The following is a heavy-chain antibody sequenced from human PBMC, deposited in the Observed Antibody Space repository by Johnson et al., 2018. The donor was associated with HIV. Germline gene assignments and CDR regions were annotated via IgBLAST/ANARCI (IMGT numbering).Heavy chain of an antibody. CDR3: ARDQRGLDAFDI. CDR2: ISYDGSNK. J-gene: IGHJ3*02. D-gene: IGHD2-15*01. V-gene: IGHV3-30*14. Sequence: VQLVESGGGVVQPGRSLRLSCAASGFTFSSYAMHWVRQAPGKGLEWVAVISYDGSNKYYADSVKGRFTISRDNSKNTLYLQMNSLRAEDTAVYYCARDQRGLDAFDIWGQGTMVTVSS. CDR1: GFTFSSYA.